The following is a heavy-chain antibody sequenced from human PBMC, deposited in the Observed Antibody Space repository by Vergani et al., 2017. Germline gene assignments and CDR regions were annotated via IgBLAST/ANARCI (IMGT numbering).Heavy chain of an antibody. J-gene: IGHJ6*03. Sequence: QVQLQESGPGLVKASQTLSLTCSVSGAYFGSCGYYLSWVRQRPGMGLDWIGYIYYSGTTYYNPSLESRLTIPLATAETHLSQKLTSVTAADTAVYYCARQKDYYMDVWGKGATVTVS. CDR2: IYYSGTT. V-gene: IGHV4-31*03. CDR3: ARQKDYYMDV. CDR1: GAYFGSCGYY.